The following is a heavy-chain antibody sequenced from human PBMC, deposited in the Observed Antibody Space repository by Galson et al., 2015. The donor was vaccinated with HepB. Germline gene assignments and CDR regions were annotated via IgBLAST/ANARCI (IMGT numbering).Heavy chain of an antibody. CDR2: INPSDSYT. J-gene: IGHJ6*02. Sequence: QSGAEVKKPGESLRISCQGSGYTFINYWISWVRQKPGKGLEWMLNINPSDSYTNYNPSFQGHVSISADKSINTAYLQWSSLQASDTAMYYCVATPQGYGMDVWGHGTTVTVSS. CDR1: GYTFINYW. V-gene: IGHV5-10-1*01. CDR3: VATPQGYGMDV.